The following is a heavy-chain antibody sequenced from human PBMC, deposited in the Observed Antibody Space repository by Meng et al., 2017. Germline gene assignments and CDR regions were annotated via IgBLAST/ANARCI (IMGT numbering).Heavy chain of an antibody. J-gene: IGHJ6*02. CDR2: INPNSGGT. D-gene: IGHD5-18*01. V-gene: IGHV1-2*02. CDR3: ARDNRIQLWLNYYYYGMDV. Sequence: ASVKVSCKASGYTFTGYYMHWVRQAPGQGLEWMGWINPNSGGTNYAQKFQGRVTMTRDTSISTAYMELSRLRSDDTAVYYCARDNRIQLWLNYYYYGMDVWGQGTTVTVSS. CDR1: GYTFTGYY.